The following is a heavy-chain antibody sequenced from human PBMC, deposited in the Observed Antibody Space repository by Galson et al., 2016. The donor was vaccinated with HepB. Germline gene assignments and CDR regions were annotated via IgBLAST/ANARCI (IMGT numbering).Heavy chain of an antibody. J-gene: IGHJ6*04. CDR3: ARDGWLTGRGIRGGLDV. Sequence: SLRLSCAASGFTFSSYGMYWVRQAPGKGLEWVSTICYDGSNKYYADSVQGRFTISRDNAKNTLYLQMNSMRDEDTAVYYCARDGWLTGRGIRGGLDVWGSGTTVTVSS. CDR2: ICYDGSNK. CDR1: GFTFSSYG. D-gene: IGHD5-24*01. V-gene: IGHV3-33*07.